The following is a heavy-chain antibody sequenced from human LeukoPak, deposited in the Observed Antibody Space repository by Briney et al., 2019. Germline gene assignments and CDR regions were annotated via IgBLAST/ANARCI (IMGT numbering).Heavy chain of an antibody. CDR3: ARENYGDYESALDY. D-gene: IGHD4-17*01. J-gene: IGHJ4*02. Sequence: SETLSLTCTVSGGSISSYYWSWIRQPPGKGLEWIGYIYHSGSTNYNPSLKSRVTISVDTSKNQFSLKLSSVTAADTAVYYSARENYGDYESALDYWGQGTLVTVSS. CDR2: IYHSGST. V-gene: IGHV4-59*01. CDR1: GGSISSYY.